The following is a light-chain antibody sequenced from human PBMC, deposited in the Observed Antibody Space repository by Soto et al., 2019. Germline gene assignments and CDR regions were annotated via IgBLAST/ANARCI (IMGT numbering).Light chain of an antibody. CDR1: SSDVGGYDY. V-gene: IGLV2-8*01. CDR3: MSYAGWINGV. Sequence: QSALTQPPSASGSPGQSVTISCTGTSSDVGGYDYVSWYQQYPGKAPKLIVYAVTQRPSGVPDRFSGSKSGNTASLTVSGLQADDEAEYYCMSYAGWINGVFGGGTKVTVL. CDR2: AVT. J-gene: IGLJ3*02.